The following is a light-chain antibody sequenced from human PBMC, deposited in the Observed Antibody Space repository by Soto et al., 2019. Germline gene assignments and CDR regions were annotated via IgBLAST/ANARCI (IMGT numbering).Light chain of an antibody. CDR2: QVT. J-gene: IGLJ3*02. Sequence: QSALTQPPSASGSPGQSVTISCTGTSSDVGAYDFVSWFQQHPGKAPKLIIYQVTKRPSGVPCRFSGSKSGNTASLTVSGLQAEDEADYYCSSYVVSYNWVFGGGTKLTVL. CDR3: SSYVVSYNWV. CDR1: SSDVGAYDF. V-gene: IGLV2-8*01.